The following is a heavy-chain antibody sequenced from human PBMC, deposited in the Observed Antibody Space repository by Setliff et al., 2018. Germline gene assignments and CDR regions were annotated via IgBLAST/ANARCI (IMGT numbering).Heavy chain of an antibody. V-gene: IGHV3-73*01. J-gene: IGHJ3*02. CDR3: TSGYGDYGADAFDI. D-gene: IGHD4-17*01. CDR2: IRSKANSYAT. CDR1: GFTFSGSA. Sequence: GGSLRLSCAASGFTFSGSAMHWVRQASGKGLEWVGRIRSKANSYATAYAASVKGRFTISSDDSKNTAYLQMNSLKTEDTAVYYCTSGYGDYGADAFDIWGQGTMVTVSS.